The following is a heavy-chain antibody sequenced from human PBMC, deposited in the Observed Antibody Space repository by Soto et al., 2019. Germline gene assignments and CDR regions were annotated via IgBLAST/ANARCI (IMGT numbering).Heavy chain of an antibody. J-gene: IGHJ4*02. CDR1: GFTFRSYS. D-gene: IGHD6-19*01. CDR2: ISGSGGST. Sequence: GGSLRLSCASSGFTFRSYSMNWVRQAPGKGLEWVSVISGSGGSTYYADSVKGRFTISRDNSKNKLYLQMNSLRAEDTAVYYCASRTSGWYFDYWGQGTLVTVSS. CDR3: ASRTSGWYFDY. V-gene: IGHV3-23*01.